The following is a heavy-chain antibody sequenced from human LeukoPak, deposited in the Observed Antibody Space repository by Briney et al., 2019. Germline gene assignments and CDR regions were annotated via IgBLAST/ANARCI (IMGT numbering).Heavy chain of an antibody. J-gene: IGHJ3*02. V-gene: IGHV3-33*06. D-gene: IGHD2-15*01. Sequence: PGGSLRLSCAASGFTFSSYGMHWVRQAPGKGLEWVAVMWYDGSNKFYADSVKGRFTISRDNSKSTLYLQMNSLRAEDTAVYYCAKDRDGYCSGGSCYYDAFDIWGQGTMVTVSS. CDR3: AKDRDGYCSGGSCYYDAFDI. CDR1: GFTFSSYG. CDR2: MWYDGSNK.